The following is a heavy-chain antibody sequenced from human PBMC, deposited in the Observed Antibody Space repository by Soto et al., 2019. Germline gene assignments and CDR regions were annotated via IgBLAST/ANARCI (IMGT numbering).Heavy chain of an antibody. Sequence: EVQVLESGGGLVQPGGSLRLSCAGSGFTFINYAMNWVRQAPGKGLEWVSAISGGGDAAFFPDSVRGRFTISRDNAKNTVTLHMNSLGVEHTAVSCCARMIRGATTRPNYWYFDLWGRGTLVTVSS. J-gene: IGHJ2*01. CDR2: ISGGGDAA. CDR1: GFTFINYA. D-gene: IGHD3-10*01. CDR3: ARMIRGATTRPNYWYFDL. V-gene: IGHV3-23*01.